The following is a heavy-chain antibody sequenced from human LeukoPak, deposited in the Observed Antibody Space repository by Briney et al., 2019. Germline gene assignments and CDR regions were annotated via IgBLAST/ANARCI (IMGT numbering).Heavy chain of an antibody. CDR3: ARSSGIAVAGTPKH. CDR2: ISYDGSNK. V-gene: IGHV3-30*03. J-gene: IGHJ1*01. D-gene: IGHD6-19*01. Sequence: PGGSLRLSCAASGFTFSSYGMHWVRQAPGKGLEWVAVISYDGSNKYYADSVKGRFTISRDNSKNTLYLQMNSLRAEDTAVYYCARSSGIAVAGTPKHWGQGTLVTVSS. CDR1: GFTFSSYG.